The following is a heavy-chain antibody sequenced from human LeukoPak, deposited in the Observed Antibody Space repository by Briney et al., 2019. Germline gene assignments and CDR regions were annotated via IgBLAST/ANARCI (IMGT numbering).Heavy chain of an antibody. CDR2: IKQDGSEK. D-gene: IGHD1-14*01. Sequence: HAGGSLRLSCAASGFTFSSYWMSWVRQAPGKGLEWVANIKQDGSEKYYVDSVKGRFTISRDNAKNSLYLQMNSLRAEDTAVYYCASAPQPDDYYYMDVWGKGTTVTVSS. CDR1: GFTFSSYW. V-gene: IGHV3-7*01. J-gene: IGHJ6*03. CDR3: ASAPQPDDYYYMDV.